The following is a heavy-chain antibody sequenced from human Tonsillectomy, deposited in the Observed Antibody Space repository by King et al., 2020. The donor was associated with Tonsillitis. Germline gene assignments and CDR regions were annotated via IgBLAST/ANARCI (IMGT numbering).Heavy chain of an antibody. CDR2: IYDSGST. Sequence: LQLQESGPGLVKPSETLSLTCTVSGGSICSSKYHWAWIRQPPGKGLEWIGSIYDSGSTYYNPSLKRRLTISVDTSKNLFSLNLNSVTATDTAVYYCASLPWLVVADDSWGQGTLVTVSS. CDR1: GGSICSSKYH. J-gene: IGHJ4*02. CDR3: ASLPWLVVADDS. V-gene: IGHV4-39*02. D-gene: IGHD2-15*01.